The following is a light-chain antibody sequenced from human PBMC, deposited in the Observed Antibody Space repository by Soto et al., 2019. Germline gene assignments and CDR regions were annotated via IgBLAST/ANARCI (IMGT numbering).Light chain of an antibody. CDR2: DAS. Sequence: EIVLTQSPATLSLSPGERATLSCRASQSVSRYLAWYQQKPGQAPRLLIYDASNRAIDVPVRFSGSGSGTDFTLTISSLEPEDFAVYYCQHRYNWPLAFGQGTRVEIK. V-gene: IGKV3-11*01. CDR3: QHRYNWPLA. CDR1: QSVSRY. J-gene: IGKJ1*01.